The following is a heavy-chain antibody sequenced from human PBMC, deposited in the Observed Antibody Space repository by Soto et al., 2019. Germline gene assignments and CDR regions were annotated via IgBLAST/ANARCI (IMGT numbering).Heavy chain of an antibody. CDR1: SGSISSGGYS. J-gene: IGHJ4*02. V-gene: IGHV4-30-2*06. CDR2: ISHSGST. Sequence: SETLSLTCAVSSGSISSGGYSWSWIRQSPGKGLEWIGYISHSGSTHYNPSLKSRVTISVDRSKNQFSLKLSSVTAADTAVYYCASGSHVPHYWGQGTLVTVSS. CDR3: ASGSHVPHY. D-gene: IGHD6-6*01.